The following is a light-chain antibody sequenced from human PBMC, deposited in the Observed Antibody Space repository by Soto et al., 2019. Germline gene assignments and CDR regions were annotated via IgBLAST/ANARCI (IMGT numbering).Light chain of an antibody. CDR2: EVS. CDR1: SSDVGGYNY. CDR3: SSYAGSTLYV. Sequence: LTQPPFASGSPGQSVTISRTGTSSDVGGYNYVSWYQQHPGKAPKLMIYEVSKRPSGVPDRFSGSKSGNTASLTVSGLQAEDEADYYCSSYAGSTLYVFGTGTKVTVL. J-gene: IGLJ1*01. V-gene: IGLV2-8*01.